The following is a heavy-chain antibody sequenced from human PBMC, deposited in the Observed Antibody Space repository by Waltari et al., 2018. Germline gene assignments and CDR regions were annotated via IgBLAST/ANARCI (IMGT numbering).Heavy chain of an antibody. CDR1: GDSISNTF. Sequence: QVQLQESGPGLVKPSETLAPTCTVSGDSISNTFCGWIRQAPGGGLDWIGFMYYSGSPYYNPSLGSRVTISVDRAQNQLSLKLTSATAADTAVYYCARLLGDGALDVWGQGTKVTVSS. CDR2: MYYSGSP. D-gene: IGHD3-16*01. CDR3: ARLLGDGALDV. J-gene: IGHJ3*01. V-gene: IGHV4-59*08.